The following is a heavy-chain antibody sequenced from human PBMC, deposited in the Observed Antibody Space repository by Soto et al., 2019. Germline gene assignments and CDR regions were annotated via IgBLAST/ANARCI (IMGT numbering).Heavy chain of an antibody. Sequence: ASVKVSFKVSGYTLTELSMHWLRQAPGKGLEWMGGFDPEDGETIYAQKFQGRVTMTEDTSTSTAYMELRSLRSDDTAVYYCARDTRYSGYDYPYYYYGMDVWGQGTTVTVSS. CDR3: ARDTRYSGYDYPYYYYGMDV. CDR1: GYTLTELS. D-gene: IGHD5-12*01. CDR2: FDPEDGET. V-gene: IGHV1-24*01. J-gene: IGHJ6*02.